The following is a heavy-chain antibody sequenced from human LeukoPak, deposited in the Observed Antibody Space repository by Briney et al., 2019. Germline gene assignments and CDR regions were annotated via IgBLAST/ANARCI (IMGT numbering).Heavy chain of an antibody. V-gene: IGHV3-15*01. CDR1: GFTFSNAW. Sequence: PGGSLRLSCAASGFTFSNAWMSWVRQAPGKGLEWVGRIKSKTDGGTTDYAAPVKGRFTVSRDDSKNTLYMQMNSQKTEDTAVYYCTTLYYDFWSGYALNLFDYWGQGTLVTVSS. J-gene: IGHJ4*02. CDR3: TTLYYDFWSGYALNLFDY. CDR2: IKSKTDGGTT. D-gene: IGHD3-3*01.